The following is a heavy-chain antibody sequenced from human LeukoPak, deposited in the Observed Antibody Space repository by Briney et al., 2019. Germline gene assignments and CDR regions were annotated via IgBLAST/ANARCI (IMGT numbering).Heavy chain of an antibody. Sequence: GSLRLSCAASGFTFRAPYMDWVREAPGKGLEWVGRIKNQGDDYTTEYAASVKGRSTISRDESKISVYLQMNSLTTDDTAVYYCARGGHRDGFCYFDYWGQGTLVTVSS. D-gene: IGHD5-24*01. J-gene: IGHJ4*02. CDR2: IKNQGDDYTT. CDR1: GFTFRAPY. CDR3: ARGGHRDGFCYFDY. V-gene: IGHV3-72*01.